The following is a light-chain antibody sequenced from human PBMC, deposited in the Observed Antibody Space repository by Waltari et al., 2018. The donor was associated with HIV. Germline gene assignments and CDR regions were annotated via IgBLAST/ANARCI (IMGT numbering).Light chain of an antibody. J-gene: IGKJ1*01. V-gene: IGKV3-15*01. CDR3: YQYNSWPRT. CDR1: QKFVDN. CDR2: GVS. Sequence: ILLTQSPATLSLSPGERATLSCRANQKFVDNLAWYKQKSGQPPRLLIYGVSTRATGIPDRFSGSGAGTEFTLTISNLQSEDSAVYYCYQYNSWPRTFGQGTRVDIK.